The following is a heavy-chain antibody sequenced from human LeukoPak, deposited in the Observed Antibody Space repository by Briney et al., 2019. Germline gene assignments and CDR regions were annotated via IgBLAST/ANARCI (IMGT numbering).Heavy chain of an antibody. J-gene: IGHJ4*02. CDR3: ARMVYDTKNFDY. CDR1: GFSLRTSGMC. Sequence: SGPTLVNPTQPLTLTCTFSGFSLRTSGMCVSWIRQPPGKALEWLARIDWDDDKYYSTSLKTRLTISKDTSKNQVVLTMTNMDPVDTATYYCARMVYDTKNFDYWGQGTLVTVSS. CDR2: IDWDDDK. D-gene: IGHD3-22*01. V-gene: IGHV2-70*11.